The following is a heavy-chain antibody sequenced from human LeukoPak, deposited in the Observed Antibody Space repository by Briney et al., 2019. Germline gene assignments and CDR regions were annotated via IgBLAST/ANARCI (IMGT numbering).Heavy chain of an antibody. CDR2: IKQDESEK. Sequence: GGSLRLSCAASGFTFSAHWMSWVRQAPGKGLEWVANIKQDESEKSYVDSVKGRFTISRDSAKKSLYLQMNSLRAEDTAVYYCARDYARPSTWGQGTLVTVSS. V-gene: IGHV3-7*01. CDR1: GFTFSAHW. J-gene: IGHJ5*02. CDR3: ARDYARPST. D-gene: IGHD3-10*02.